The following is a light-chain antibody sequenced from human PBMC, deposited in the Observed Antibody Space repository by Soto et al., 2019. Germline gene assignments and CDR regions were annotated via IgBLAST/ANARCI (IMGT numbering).Light chain of an antibody. V-gene: IGKV3-20*01. J-gene: IGKJ1*01. CDR3: QQYDNSPPWT. CDR1: QSVSGSY. CDR2: GAS. Sequence: EIVLTQSPGTLSLSPGERATLSCRASQSVSGSYLSWYQQKPGQAPRLLIYGASSRATGIPDRFSGSGSGTEFTLTISRLEPEDFAVYYCQQYDNSPPWTFGQGTKVEIK.